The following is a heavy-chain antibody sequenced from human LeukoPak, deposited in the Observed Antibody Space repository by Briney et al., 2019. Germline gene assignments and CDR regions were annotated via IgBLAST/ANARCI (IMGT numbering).Heavy chain of an antibody. CDR3: ARGREQQLTKNWFDP. CDR1: GGSFSGYY. D-gene: IGHD6-13*01. J-gene: IGHJ5*02. V-gene: IGHV4-34*01. Sequence: PSETLSLTRAVYGGSFSGYYWSWVRQPPGKGLEWIGEINHSGSTNYNPSLKSRVTISVDTSKNQFSLKLSSVTAADTAVYYCARGREQQLTKNWFDPWGQGTLVTVSS. CDR2: INHSGST.